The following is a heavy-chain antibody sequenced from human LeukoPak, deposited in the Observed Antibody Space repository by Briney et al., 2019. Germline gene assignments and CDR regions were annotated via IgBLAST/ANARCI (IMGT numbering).Heavy chain of an antibody. CDR3: ARGERYDFWSGYSRTKNWFDP. D-gene: IGHD3-3*01. CDR1: GGSFSGYY. CDR2: INHSGST. J-gene: IGHJ5*02. V-gene: IGHV4-34*01. Sequence: PSETLSLTCAVYGGSFSGYYWSWIRQPPGKGLEWIGEINHSGSTNYNPSLKSRVTISVDTSKNQFSLKLSSVTAADTAVYYCARGERYDFWSGYSRTKNWFDPWGQGTLVTVSS.